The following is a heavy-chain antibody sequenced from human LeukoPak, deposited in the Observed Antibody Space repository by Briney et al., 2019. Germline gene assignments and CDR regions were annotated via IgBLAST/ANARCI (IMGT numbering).Heavy chain of an antibody. CDR3: ARGSDYDHRNFDY. J-gene: IGHJ4*02. D-gene: IGHD5-12*01. CDR2: IYTSGST. V-gene: IGHV4-4*07. CDR1: AGSISSYF. Sequence: SETLSLSCTVSAGSISSYFWGWIRQPAGKGLEWIGRIYTSGSTNYNPSLKSRVTMSVDTSKNQFSLKLSSVTAADTAVYYCARGSDYDHRNFDYWGQGTLVIVFS.